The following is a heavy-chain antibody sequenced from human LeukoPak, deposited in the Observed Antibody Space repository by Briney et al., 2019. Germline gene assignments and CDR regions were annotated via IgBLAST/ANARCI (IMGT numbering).Heavy chain of an antibody. CDR2: INPSGGST. J-gene: IGHJ4*02. D-gene: IGHD3-22*01. Sequence: ASVKVSCKASGYTFTNFYMHWVRQAPGQGLEWMGIINPSGGSTSYAQKFQGRVTMTRDTSTSTVYMGLSSLRSEDTAVYHCARDLASSGYYWDWGQGTLVTVSS. CDR3: ARDLASSGYYWD. V-gene: IGHV1-46*01. CDR1: GYTFTNFY.